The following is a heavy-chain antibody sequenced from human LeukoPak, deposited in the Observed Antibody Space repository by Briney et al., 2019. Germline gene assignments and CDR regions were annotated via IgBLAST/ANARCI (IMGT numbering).Heavy chain of an antibody. V-gene: IGHV3-43*02. Sequence: GGSLRLSCAASGFTFDDYAMHWVRQAPGKGLEWVSLISGDGGSTYYADSVKGRFTISRDNSKNSLYLQMNSLRTEDTALYYCAREVYCSSTSCYTGYFQHWGQGTLVTVSS. D-gene: IGHD2-2*02. CDR3: AREVYCSSTSCYTGYFQH. J-gene: IGHJ1*01. CDR2: ISGDGGST. CDR1: GFTFDDYA.